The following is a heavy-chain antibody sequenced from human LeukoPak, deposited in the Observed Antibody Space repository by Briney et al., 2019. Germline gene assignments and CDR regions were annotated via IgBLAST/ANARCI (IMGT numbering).Heavy chain of an antibody. J-gene: IGHJ4*02. CDR1: GFTFSTYA. CDR3: AKGVTIYTNSGLGY. CDR2: ISASGGST. D-gene: IGHD7-27*01. Sequence: DPGGSLRLSCAASGFTFSTYAMTWVRQAPGKGLEWVSGISASGGSTYYADSVKGRFTISRDNSKNTLYLQMSSLRAEDTAVYYCAKGVTIYTNSGLGYWGRGTLVTVSS. V-gene: IGHV3-23*01.